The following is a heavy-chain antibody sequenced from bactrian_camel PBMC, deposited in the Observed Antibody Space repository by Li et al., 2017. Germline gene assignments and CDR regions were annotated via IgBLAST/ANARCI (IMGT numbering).Heavy chain of an antibody. CDR1: GFSFSTNY. V-gene: IGHV3-2*01. Sequence: HVQLVESGGGLVQPGGSLRLSCAASGFSFSTNYMSWVRQAPGKGLEWVSSIFGRNGSTVYADSVKGRFTISQDHAENTVYLQMNSLNPDDTAVYVCVAQEHGRITGARDTPLPGCEGAWFGYWGQGTQVTVS. CDR3: VAQEHGRITGARDTPLPGCEGAWFGY. J-gene: IGHJ4*01. CDR2: IFGRNGST. D-gene: IGHD3*01.